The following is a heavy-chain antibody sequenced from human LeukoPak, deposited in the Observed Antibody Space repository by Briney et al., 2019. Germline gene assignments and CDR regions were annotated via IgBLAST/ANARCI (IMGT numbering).Heavy chain of an antibody. CDR1: GFNFRNFD. Sequence: GGSLRLSCAASGFNFRNFDMHWVRQAPGKGLEWEAFIRSDGSNKYYADSMKGRFTISRDNSKNTLYLQMNSLRAEDTAVYYCDCSSTSCYAAGDYWGQGTLVTVSS. CDR3: DCSSTSCYAAGDY. V-gene: IGHV3-30*02. D-gene: IGHD2-2*01. J-gene: IGHJ4*02. CDR2: IRSDGSNK.